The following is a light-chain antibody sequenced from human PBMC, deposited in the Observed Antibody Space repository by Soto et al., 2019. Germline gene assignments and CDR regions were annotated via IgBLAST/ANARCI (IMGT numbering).Light chain of an antibody. Sequence: EIVLAQSPGTLPLSPGERATLSCRASQRVSNTYLAWYQQKPGQAPRLLIYGVSSRATGIPDRFSGSGSGTDFTLTISRLEPEDFAVYYCQQYSSSPVTFGGGTKV. V-gene: IGKV3-20*01. J-gene: IGKJ4*01. CDR3: QQYSSSPVT. CDR2: GVS. CDR1: QRVSNTY.